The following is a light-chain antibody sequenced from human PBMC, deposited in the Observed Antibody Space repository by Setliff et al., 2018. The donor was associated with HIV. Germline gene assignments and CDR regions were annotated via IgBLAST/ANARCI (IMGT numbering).Light chain of an antibody. Sequence: QSALAQPRSVSGSPGQSVTFSCTGASSDIGCYNYVSLYQQHPGKAPKLLIYDITKRPSGVPDRFSGFKSGNTASLTISGLQADDEADYYCCSYAGNYVVVVGGGTKVTVL. CDR2: DIT. CDR3: CSYAGNYVVV. CDR1: SSDIGCYNY. J-gene: IGLJ1*01. V-gene: IGLV2-11*01.